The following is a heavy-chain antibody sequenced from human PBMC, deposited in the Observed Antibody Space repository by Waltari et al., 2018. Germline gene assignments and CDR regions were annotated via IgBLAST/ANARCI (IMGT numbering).Heavy chain of an antibody. CDR1: GGSISSHY. D-gene: IGHD4-17*01. J-gene: IGHJ4*02. CDR3: ARTSDGDYDDY. Sequence: QVQLQESGPGLVKPSETLSLTCTVSGGSISSHYWSWIRQPPGKGLGCIGYIYYSGSTNYNPSLKGRVTISVDTSKKQVYLKLSSVTAADTAVYYCARTSDGDYDDYWGQGTLVTVAS. CDR2: IYYSGST. V-gene: IGHV4-59*11.